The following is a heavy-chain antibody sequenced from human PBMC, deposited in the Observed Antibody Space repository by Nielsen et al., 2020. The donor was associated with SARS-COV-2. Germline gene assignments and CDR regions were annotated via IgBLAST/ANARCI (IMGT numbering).Heavy chain of an antibody. D-gene: IGHD1-26*01. Sequence: GGSLRLSCAASGFTFSSYGMHWVRQAPGKGLEWVAVIWYDGSNKYYADSVKGRFTISRDNSKNTLYLQMNSLRAEDTAVYYCARDSAGLGGSYYGDYWGQGTLVTVSS. CDR3: ARDSAGLGGSYYGDY. CDR1: GFTFSSYG. J-gene: IGHJ4*02. V-gene: IGHV3-33*01. CDR2: IWYDGSNK.